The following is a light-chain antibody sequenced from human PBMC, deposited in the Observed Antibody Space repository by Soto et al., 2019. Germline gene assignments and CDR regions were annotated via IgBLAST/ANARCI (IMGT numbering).Light chain of an antibody. Sequence: QSVLTQPASVSGSPGQSITNSCSGTTNDIGGYNYVSWYQHHPGKVPKVIIYEVRNRPSGVSNRFSGSKSGNTASLTISGLQAEDEADYYCCSYTISATLVFGGGTKVTVL. V-gene: IGLV2-14*01. CDR1: TNDIGGYNY. J-gene: IGLJ3*02. CDR3: CSYTISATLV. CDR2: EVR.